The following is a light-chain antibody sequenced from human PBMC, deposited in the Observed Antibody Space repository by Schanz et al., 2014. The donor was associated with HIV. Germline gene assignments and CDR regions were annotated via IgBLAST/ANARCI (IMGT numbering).Light chain of an antibody. CDR3: QQSLSYSYT. CDR1: QSISNW. V-gene: IGKV1-5*03. Sequence: DIQMTQSPSTLSASVGDRVSISCRASQSISNWLAWYQHKSGRAPKLLIYQASSLATGVPSRFRGSGSGTEFTLTISSLQPDDFATYYCQQSLSYSYTFGQGTKLEIK. J-gene: IGKJ2*01. CDR2: QAS.